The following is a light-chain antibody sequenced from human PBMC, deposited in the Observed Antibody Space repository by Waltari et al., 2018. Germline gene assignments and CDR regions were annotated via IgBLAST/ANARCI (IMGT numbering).Light chain of an antibody. V-gene: IGLV3-10*01. CDR2: DDS. Sequence: SYELTQPPSVSVSPGQTARITCSGDALPKKHAYWYQQKSGQAPVLVIYDDSKRPSGIPESFSASTSGTMATLTISGAQVEDEADYYCYSSDSSGTQRVFGGGTMLTVL. CDR1: ALPKKH. J-gene: IGLJ3*02. CDR3: YSSDSSGTQRV.